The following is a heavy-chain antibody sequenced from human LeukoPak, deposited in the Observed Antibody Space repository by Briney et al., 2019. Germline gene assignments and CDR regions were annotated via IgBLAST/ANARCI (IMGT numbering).Heavy chain of an antibody. D-gene: IGHD7-27*01. V-gene: IGHV1-2*02. J-gene: IGHJ6*04. CDR1: GYTFTGYY. CDR2: INPNSGGT. Sequence: ASVKVSCKASGYTFTGYYMHWVRQAPGQGLEWMGWINPNSGGTNYAQKFQGRVTITRDTSISTAYMELSRLRSDDTAVYYCAIGPPYAPGVLDVWGKGTTVTISS. CDR3: AIGPPYAPGVLDV.